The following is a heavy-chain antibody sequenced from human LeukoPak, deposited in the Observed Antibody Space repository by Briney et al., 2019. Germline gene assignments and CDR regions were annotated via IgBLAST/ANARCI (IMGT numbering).Heavy chain of an antibody. CDR1: GFIFSSYR. J-gene: IGHJ4*02. D-gene: IGHD6-19*01. V-gene: IGHV3-33*01. CDR3: ARGGSGWRFDY. Sequence: GGSLRLSCAASGFIFSSYRMHWVRQAPGKGLEWVAVIWYDGSNKYYADSVKDRFTISRDNSKNMLYLQMNSLRAEDTAVYYCARGGSGWRFDYWGQGTLVTVSS. CDR2: IWYDGSNK.